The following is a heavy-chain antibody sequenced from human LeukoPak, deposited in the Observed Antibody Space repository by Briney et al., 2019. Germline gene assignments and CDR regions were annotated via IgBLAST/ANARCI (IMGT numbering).Heavy chain of an antibody. CDR1: GGSFSGYY. J-gene: IGHJ5*02. Sequence: SETLSLTCAVYGGSFSGYYWSWIRQPPGKGLEWIGEINHSGSTNYNPSLKSRVTISVDTSKNQFSLKLSSVTAADTAVYYCARARVRRWFDPWGQGTLITVSS. CDR3: ARARVRRWFDP. CDR2: INHSGST. V-gene: IGHV4-34*01. D-gene: IGHD1-1*01.